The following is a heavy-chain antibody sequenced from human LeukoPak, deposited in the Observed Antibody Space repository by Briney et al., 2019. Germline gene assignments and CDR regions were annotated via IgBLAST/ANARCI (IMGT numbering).Heavy chain of an antibody. Sequence: PGGSLRLSCAASGFTFSSYGMHWVRQAPGKGLEWVAVISYDGSNKYYADSVKGRFTISRDNSKNTLYLQMNSLRAEDTAVYYCAKDRYSSGRAGHLDYWGQGTLVTVSS. V-gene: IGHV3-30*18. J-gene: IGHJ4*02. CDR1: GFTFSSYG. D-gene: IGHD6-19*01. CDR2: ISYDGSNK. CDR3: AKDRYSSGRAGHLDY.